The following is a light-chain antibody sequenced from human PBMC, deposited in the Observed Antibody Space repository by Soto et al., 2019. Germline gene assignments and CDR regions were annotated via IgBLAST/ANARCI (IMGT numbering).Light chain of an antibody. CDR1: QGISTY. Sequence: DIRMTQSPSSLSASVGDRVTITCRASQGISTYLNWYQQKPGKAPKLLIYAASSLQSGVPSRFSGSGSETDFTLTISSLQPEDFATYSCRQSYSTTWTFGQGTKVDIK. CDR3: RQSYSTTWT. CDR2: AAS. V-gene: IGKV1-39*01. J-gene: IGKJ1*01.